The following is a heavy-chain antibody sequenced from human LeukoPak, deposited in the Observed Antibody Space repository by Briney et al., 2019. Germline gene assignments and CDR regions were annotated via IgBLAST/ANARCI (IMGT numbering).Heavy chain of an antibody. CDR1: GGSFSDYF. Sequence: SETLSLTCAVYGGSFSDYFWGWIRQPPGKGLEWIGEINHSGRTYYNPSLKSGVTISVDTSNTQFSLNLSSVTAADTAVYYCARDVVVVPAAIHYGMDVWGRGTTVTVSS. J-gene: IGHJ6*02. D-gene: IGHD2-2*01. CDR3: ARDVVVVPAAIHYGMDV. V-gene: IGHV4-34*01. CDR2: INHSGRT.